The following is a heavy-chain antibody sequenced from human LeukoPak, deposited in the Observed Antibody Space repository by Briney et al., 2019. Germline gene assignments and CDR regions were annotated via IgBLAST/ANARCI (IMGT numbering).Heavy chain of an antibody. Sequence: SETLSLTCSVSGDSISRSDSYWDWLRQPPGKGLEWIGTIDDSGRTYYSPSLNTRVTMSADTPNNTFSLNLRSVTAADTAVYYCARRRYYDGSGYLEWGQGTLLSVSS. CDR2: IDDSGRT. V-gene: IGHV4-39*01. D-gene: IGHD3-22*01. CDR3: ARRRYYDGSGYLE. CDR1: GDSISRSDSY. J-gene: IGHJ1*01.